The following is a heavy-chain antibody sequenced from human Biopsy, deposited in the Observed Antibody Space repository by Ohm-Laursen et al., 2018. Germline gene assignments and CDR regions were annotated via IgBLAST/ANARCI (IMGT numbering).Heavy chain of an antibody. V-gene: IGHV1-69*13. CDR3: VGGQRGPPIGVTVPGDAFDL. CDR2: RIPYFNTI. D-gene: IGHD2/OR15-2a*01. Sequence: SVKVSCKASGVTFDTYAFGWVRQAPGQGLEWMGGRIPYFNTIYYARNFQDRAVITADRSARTTDMQLSGLRPDDTAVYYCVGGQRGPPIGVTVPGDAFDLWGPGTMVTGS. J-gene: IGHJ3*01. CDR1: GVTFDTYA.